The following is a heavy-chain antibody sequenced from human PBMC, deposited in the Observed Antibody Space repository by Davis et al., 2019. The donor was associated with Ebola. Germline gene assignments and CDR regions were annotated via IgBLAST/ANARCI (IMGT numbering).Heavy chain of an antibody. Sequence: SAKVSCKASGGTFSSYAISWVRQAPGQGLEWMGGIIPIFGTANYAQKFQGRVTITADESTSTAYMELSSLRSEDTAVYYCARGYFGSGSYYTSSYYFDNWGRGTLVTVSS. J-gene: IGHJ4*02. D-gene: IGHD3-10*01. CDR1: GGTFSSYA. CDR2: IIPIFGTA. CDR3: ARGYFGSGSYYTSSYYFDN. V-gene: IGHV1-69*13.